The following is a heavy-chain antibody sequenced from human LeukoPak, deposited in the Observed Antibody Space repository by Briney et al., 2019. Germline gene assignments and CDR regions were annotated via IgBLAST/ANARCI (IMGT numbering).Heavy chain of an antibody. Sequence: GESLKISCKGSGYSFTSYWIGWVRQMPGKGLEWMGIIYPGDSDTRYSPSFQGQVTISADKSISTAYLQWSSLEASDTAMYYCARNDFWSGYYSYNWFDPWGQGTLVTVSS. CDR2: IYPGDSDT. CDR1: GYSFTSYW. J-gene: IGHJ5*02. CDR3: ARNDFWSGYYSYNWFDP. V-gene: IGHV5-51*01. D-gene: IGHD3-3*01.